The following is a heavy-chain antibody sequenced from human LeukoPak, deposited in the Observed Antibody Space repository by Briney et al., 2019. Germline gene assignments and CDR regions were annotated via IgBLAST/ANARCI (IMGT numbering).Heavy chain of an antibody. CDR2: VYHGGSS. Sequence: SETLSLTCTVSGYSISSGFYWGWIRQPPGKGLEWIGNVYHGGSSYYNPSLKSRVTISVDTSKNQFSLNLYSVTAADTAVYYCARVGSGRYNYGYSLVYWGQGTLVTVSS. J-gene: IGHJ4*02. CDR1: GYSISSGFY. D-gene: IGHD5-18*01. CDR3: ARVGSGRYNYGYSLVY. V-gene: IGHV4-38-2*02.